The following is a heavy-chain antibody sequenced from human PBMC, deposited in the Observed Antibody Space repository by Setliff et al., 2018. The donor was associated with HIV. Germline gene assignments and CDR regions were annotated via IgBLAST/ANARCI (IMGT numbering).Heavy chain of an antibody. CDR3: ARAKNKWNPGDY. V-gene: IGHV5-51*01. CDR1: KYSFDNYW. J-gene: IGHJ4*02. D-gene: IGHD1-20*01. CDR2: IYPDDSDT. Sequence: GESLKISCKGSKYSFDNYWIAWARQMPGKGLEWMGIIYPDDSDTNYSPSFRGQVTMSADKSINTAYLQWDSLKASDSAMYYCARAKNKWNPGDYWGQGTVVTVSS.